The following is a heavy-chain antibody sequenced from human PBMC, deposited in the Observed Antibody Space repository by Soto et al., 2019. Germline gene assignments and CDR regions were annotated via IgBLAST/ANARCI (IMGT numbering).Heavy chain of an antibody. CDR1: GGSISSYY. CDR2: IYYSGST. D-gene: IGHD5-18*01. Sequence: SETLSLTCTVSGGSISSYYWSWIRQLPGKGLEWIGYIYYSGSTNYNPSLKSRVTISVDTSKNQFSLTLSSVTAAVTAVYYCARDNGYSYGYTLDHWGQGTLVTVS. V-gene: IGHV4-59*01. CDR3: ARDNGYSYGYTLDH. J-gene: IGHJ4*02.